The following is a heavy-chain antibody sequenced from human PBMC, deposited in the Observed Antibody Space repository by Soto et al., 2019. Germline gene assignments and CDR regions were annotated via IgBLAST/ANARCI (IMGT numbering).Heavy chain of an antibody. CDR3: ARGECTNGVCYIGSGYYYGMDV. J-gene: IGHJ6*02. CDR1: GDSVSSNSAA. V-gene: IGHV6-1*01. Sequence: SPTLSLPCAISGDSVSSNSAAWNWIRQSPSRGLEWLGRTYYRSKWYNDYAVSVKSRITINPDTSKNQFSLQLNSVTPEDTAVYYCARGECTNGVCYIGSGYYYGMDVWGQGTTVTVS. D-gene: IGHD2-8*01. CDR2: TYYRSKWYN.